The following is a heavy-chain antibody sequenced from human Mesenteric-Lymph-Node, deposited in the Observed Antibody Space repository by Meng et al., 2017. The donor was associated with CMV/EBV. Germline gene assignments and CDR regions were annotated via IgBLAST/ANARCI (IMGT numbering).Heavy chain of an antibody. CDR2: INVGDGNT. D-gene: IGHD6-13*01. CDR3: ARDFEGLAAAAYLPGY. CDR1: GYYLTSHA. J-gene: IGHJ4*02. Sequence: GYYLTSHAMHWVRQAHGQRMEWMGWINVGDGNTKDSQKFQSRGTITRETSASTAYMELSSLRSEDTAVYYCARDFEGLAAAAYLPGYWGQGTLVTVSS. V-gene: IGHV1-3*01.